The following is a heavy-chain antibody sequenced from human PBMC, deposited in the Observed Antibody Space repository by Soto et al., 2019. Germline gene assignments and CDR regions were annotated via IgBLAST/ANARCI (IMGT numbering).Heavy chain of an antibody. CDR2: VIPVFNTS. Sequence: QVQLEQSGPEVKRPGTSVKVSCKASGGAFGRYSASWVRQAPGQGLEWIGGVIPVFNTSNYSLKFQGRVAISADESTSTVFMELRSLRSEDTALYYCARGDEMTAVTIFEYWGQGTLVTVSS. CDR1: GGAFGRYS. D-gene: IGHD4-17*01. CDR3: ARGDEMTAVTIFEY. V-gene: IGHV1-69*01. J-gene: IGHJ4*02.